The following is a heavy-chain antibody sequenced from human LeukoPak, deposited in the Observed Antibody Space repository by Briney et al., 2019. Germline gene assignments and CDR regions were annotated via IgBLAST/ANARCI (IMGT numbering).Heavy chain of an antibody. Sequence: AAVKVSCKASGYTFTGYYMHWVRQAPGQGLEWMGRINPNSGGTNYAQKFQGRVTMTRDTSISTAYMELSRLRSDDTAVYYCAKGGNPVLSVAFDIWGQGTMVTVSS. CDR3: AKGGNPVLSVAFDI. CDR1: GYTFTGYY. V-gene: IGHV1-2*06. D-gene: IGHD4-23*01. CDR2: INPNSGGT. J-gene: IGHJ3*02.